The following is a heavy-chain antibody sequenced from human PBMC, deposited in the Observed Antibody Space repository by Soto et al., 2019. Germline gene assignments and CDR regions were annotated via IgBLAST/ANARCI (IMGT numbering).Heavy chain of an antibody. Sequence: QVQLVESGGGVVQPGRSLRLSCAASGFTFSSYVMHWVRQAPGKGLEWVAVTSYHGNNEYYADSVKGRFTISRDNSKNTLFLQMDSLRTEDTGVYYCAGALLLYFGESDYWGQGTLVTVSS. D-gene: IGHD3-10*01. V-gene: IGHV3-30-3*01. J-gene: IGHJ4*02. CDR1: GFTFSSYV. CDR3: AGALLLYFGESDY. CDR2: TSYHGNNE.